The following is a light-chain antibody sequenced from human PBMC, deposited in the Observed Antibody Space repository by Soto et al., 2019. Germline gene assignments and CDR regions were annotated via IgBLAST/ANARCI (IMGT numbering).Light chain of an antibody. CDR2: GAS. V-gene: IGKV3-15*01. Sequence: EIVMTQSPATLSVSPGERATLSCRASQSVSSNLAWYQQTPGQAPRLLIYGASTRATGIPARFSGSGSGTEFTLNINSLQSEDFAVYYCQQYNNWPPRYTFGQGTKLEIK. CDR3: QQYNNWPPRYT. J-gene: IGKJ2*01. CDR1: QSVSSN.